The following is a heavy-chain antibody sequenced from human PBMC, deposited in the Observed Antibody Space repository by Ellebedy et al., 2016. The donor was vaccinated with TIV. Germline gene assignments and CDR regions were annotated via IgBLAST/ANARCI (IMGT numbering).Heavy chain of an antibody. CDR2: MNPNSGNT. CDR1: GYTFTSYD. V-gene: IGHV1-8*01. J-gene: IGHJ6*03. CDR3: ARVYYYDSSGYYFTRYYYYYMDV. D-gene: IGHD3-22*01. Sequence: ASVKVSCXASGYTFTSYDINWVRQATGQGLEWMGWMNPNSGNTGYAQKFQGRVTMTRNTSVSTAYMELSSLRSEDTAAYYCARVYYYDSSGYYFTRYYYYYMDVWGKGTTVTVSS.